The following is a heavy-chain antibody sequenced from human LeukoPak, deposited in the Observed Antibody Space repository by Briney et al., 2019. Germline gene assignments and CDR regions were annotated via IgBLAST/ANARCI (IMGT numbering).Heavy chain of an antibody. J-gene: IGHJ5*02. D-gene: IGHD2-2*01. Sequence: SQALSLTCAISGDSVSSNSAAWNWIRQSPSRGLEWLGRTYYRSTWYDDYAVSVRGRITVNPDTSKNQFSLHLNSVTPEDTAVYYCARRLTQYDCFDPWGQGILVTVSS. CDR3: ARRLTQYDCFDP. CDR2: TYYRSTWYD. V-gene: IGHV6-1*01. CDR1: GDSVSSNSAA.